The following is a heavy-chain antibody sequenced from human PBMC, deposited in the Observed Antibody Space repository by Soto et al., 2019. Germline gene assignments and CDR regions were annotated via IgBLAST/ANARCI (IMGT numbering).Heavy chain of an antibody. V-gene: IGHV5-51*01. CDR1: GYSFTSYW. Sequence: GESLKISCKGSGYSFTSYWIGWVRQMPGKGLEWMGIIYPTDSDTTYSPSFQGQVTISADKSIGTAYLQWSSLKASDTAIYYCARHGFGSGNALDIWGQGTMVTVSS. CDR2: IYPTDSDT. D-gene: IGHD3-10*01. J-gene: IGHJ3*02. CDR3: ARHGFGSGNALDI.